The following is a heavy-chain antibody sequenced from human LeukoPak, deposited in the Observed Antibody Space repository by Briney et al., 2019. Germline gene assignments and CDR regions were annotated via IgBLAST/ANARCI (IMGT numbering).Heavy chain of an antibody. Sequence: SETLSLTCTVSGDSISSYYWSWIRQPPGKGLEWIGYMYYSGSTNYSPSLESRVTMSVDTSKNQFSLKVNSVTAADTAVYYCARVTRMIRGTHYIDYWGQGILATVSS. CDR3: ARVTRMIRGTHYIDY. CDR1: GDSISSYY. J-gene: IGHJ4*02. CDR2: MYYSGST. V-gene: IGHV4-59*01. D-gene: IGHD3-10*01.